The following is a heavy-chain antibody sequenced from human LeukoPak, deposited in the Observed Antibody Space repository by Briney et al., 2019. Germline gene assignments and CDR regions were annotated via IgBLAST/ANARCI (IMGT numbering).Heavy chain of an antibody. CDR1: GFTFSSYA. CDR2: ISYDGSNK. CDR3: ARDGPQIVPAVPSGY. D-gene: IGHD2-2*01. J-gene: IGHJ4*02. Sequence: GRSLRLSCAASGFTFSSYAMHWVRQAPGKGLEWVAVISYDGSNKYYADSVKGRFTISRDNSKNTLYLQMNSLRAEDTAVYYCARDGPQIVPAVPSGYWGQGTLVTVSP. V-gene: IGHV3-30-3*01.